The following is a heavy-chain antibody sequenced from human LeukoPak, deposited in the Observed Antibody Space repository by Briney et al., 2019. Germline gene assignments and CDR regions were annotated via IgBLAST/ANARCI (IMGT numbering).Heavy chain of an antibody. CDR1: GFTFSSYS. D-gene: IGHD3-10*01. Sequence: GGSLRLSCAASGFTFSSYSMKWVRQAPGKGLEWVSSISSSSSYIYYADSVKGRFTISRDNAKTSLYLQMNSLRAEDTAVYYCARDPIKRGYYFDYWGQGTLVTVSS. CDR3: ARDPIKRGYYFDY. J-gene: IGHJ4*02. CDR2: ISSSSSYI. V-gene: IGHV3-21*01.